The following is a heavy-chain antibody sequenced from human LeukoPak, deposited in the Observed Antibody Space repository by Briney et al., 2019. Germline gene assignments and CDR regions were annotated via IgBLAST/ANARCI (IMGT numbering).Heavy chain of an antibody. J-gene: IGHJ4*02. D-gene: IGHD6-13*01. V-gene: IGHV4-59*12. Sequence: SETLSLTCTVSGGSISSYYWSWIRQPPGKGLEWIGYIYYSGSTNYNPSLKSRVTISVDTSKNQFSLKLSSVTAADTAVYYCARALSAAAGTQYFDYWGQGTLVTVSS. CDR1: GGSISSYY. CDR3: ARALSAAAGTQYFDY. CDR2: IYYSGST.